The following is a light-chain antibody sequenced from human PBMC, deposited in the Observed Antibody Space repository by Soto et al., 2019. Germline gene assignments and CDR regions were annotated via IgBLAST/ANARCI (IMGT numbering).Light chain of an antibody. J-gene: IGKJ1*01. CDR2: KAS. CDR1: QTISSW. V-gene: IGKV1-5*03. Sequence: DIQMTQSPSTLSGSVGDRVTITCRASQTISSWLAWYQQKPGKAPKLLIYKASTLKSGVPSRFSGSGSGTEFTLTISSLQHDDFETYYCQHYNSYSEALGQGPKV. CDR3: QHYNSYSEA.